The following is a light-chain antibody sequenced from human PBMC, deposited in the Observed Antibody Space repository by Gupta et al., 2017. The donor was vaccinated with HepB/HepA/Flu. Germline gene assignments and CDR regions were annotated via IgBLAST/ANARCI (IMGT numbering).Light chain of an antibody. CDR1: QDISTY. Sequence: DIQMTQSPSSVSASVGDRVTITCRASQDISTYLAWYQQKPGKAPNLLIYDTSNLQSGVPSRFSGSGSRTDFTLTISSLQPEDSATYFCQQTNSFPHTFGGGTKVEI. CDR2: DTS. J-gene: IGKJ4*01. V-gene: IGKV1-12*01. CDR3: QQTNSFPHT.